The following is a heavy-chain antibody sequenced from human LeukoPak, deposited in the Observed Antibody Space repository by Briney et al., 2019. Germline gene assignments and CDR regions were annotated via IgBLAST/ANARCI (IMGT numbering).Heavy chain of an antibody. J-gene: IGHJ4*02. CDR1: GFTFSSYS. Sequence: PGGSLRLSCAASGFTFSSYSMNWVRQAPGKGLEWVSSISSSSSYIYYADSVKGRFTISRDNAKNSLYLQMNSLRAEDTAVYYCARDLGIAAGEWRYYFDYWGQGTLVTVSS. CDR3: ARDLGIAAGEWRYYFDY. CDR2: ISSSSSYI. D-gene: IGHD6-13*01. V-gene: IGHV3-21*01.